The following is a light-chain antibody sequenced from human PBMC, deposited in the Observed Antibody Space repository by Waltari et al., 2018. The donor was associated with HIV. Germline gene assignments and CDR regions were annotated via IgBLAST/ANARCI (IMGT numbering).Light chain of an antibody. CDR1: SGSIASNY. Sequence: FMLTQPHYVSESPGKTVTISCTRSSGSIASNYVPWFQQRPGNAPTTILYEDYQRPSVVPDRFSGTIVKSSNSASLTISGVKTEDEADYYCQSFDANNHWVFGGGTRLTVL. CDR2: EDY. J-gene: IGLJ3*02. V-gene: IGLV6-57*03. CDR3: QSFDANNHWV.